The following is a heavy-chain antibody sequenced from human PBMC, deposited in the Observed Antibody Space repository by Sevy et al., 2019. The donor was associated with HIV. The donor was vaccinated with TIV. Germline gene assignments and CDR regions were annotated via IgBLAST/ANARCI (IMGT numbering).Heavy chain of an antibody. CDR1: GGSISNYY. J-gene: IGHJ4*02. V-gene: IGHV4-59*13. CDR2: IYYSGTA. Sequence: SETLYLTCTVSGGSISNYYWSWIRHPPGKGLEWIGYIYYSGTANYNPSLKSRVTISVDTSKNQFSLKLNSVTAADTAVYYCARDIIGYGSGRFFDYWGQGSLVTVSS. D-gene: IGHD3-10*01. CDR3: ARDIIGYGSGRFFDY.